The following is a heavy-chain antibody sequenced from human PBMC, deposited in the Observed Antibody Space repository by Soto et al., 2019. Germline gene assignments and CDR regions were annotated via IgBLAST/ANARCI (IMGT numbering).Heavy chain of an antibody. V-gene: IGHV3-30*18. J-gene: IGHJ4*02. CDR2: ISYDGSNK. CDR3: AQSTVYGNFDY. Sequence: GGSLRLSCAASGFTFSSYGMHWVRQAPGKGLEWVAVISYDGSNKYYADSVKGRFTISRDNSKNTLYLQMNSLRAEDTAVYYCAQSTVYGNFDYCRQGTLVTVSS. D-gene: IGHD3-10*01. CDR1: GFTFSSYG.